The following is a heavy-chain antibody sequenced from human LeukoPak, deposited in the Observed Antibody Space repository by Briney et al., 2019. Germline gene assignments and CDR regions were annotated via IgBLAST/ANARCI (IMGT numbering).Heavy chain of an antibody. CDR2: VYYSGSI. CDR1: GDSITNNHYY. D-gene: IGHD6-19*01. Sequence: PSETLSLTCTVSGDSITNNHYYWGWIRQTPGKGLEWIGSVYYSGSIYYNESLKSRITTSADTSKNQVSLKLSSVTAADTAIYYCARNRISYISGWSWFDPWGQGILVTVSS. V-gene: IGHV4-39*01. J-gene: IGHJ5*02. CDR3: ARNRISYISGWSWFDP.